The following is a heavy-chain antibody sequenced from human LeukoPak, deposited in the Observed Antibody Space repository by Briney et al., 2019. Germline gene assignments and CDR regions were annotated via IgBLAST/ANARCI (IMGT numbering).Heavy chain of an antibody. D-gene: IGHD6-13*01. CDR2: IYYSGST. J-gene: IGHJ4*02. Sequence: PSETLSLTCAVYGGSISSSSYYWGWIRQPPGKGLEWIGSIYYSGSTYYNPSLKSRVTISVDTSKNQFSLKLSSVTAADTAVYYCARYSSSLSTFDYWGQGTLVTVSS. CDR1: GGSISSSSYY. V-gene: IGHV4-39*01. CDR3: ARYSSSLSTFDY.